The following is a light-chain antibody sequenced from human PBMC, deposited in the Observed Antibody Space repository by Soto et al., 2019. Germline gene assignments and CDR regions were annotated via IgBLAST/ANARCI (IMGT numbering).Light chain of an antibody. CDR1: QSVADNH. CDR3: HHYTRSPIFT. V-gene: IGKV3-20*01. CDR2: DAS. Sequence: EVELTQSPGTLSLSAGERATLSCRASQSVADNHLAWYQQKPGQAPRLLIYDASTRAAGIPDRFSGSGSGTDFTLTISRLEPEDFGVYFCHHYTRSPIFTFGPGTTVD. J-gene: IGKJ3*01.